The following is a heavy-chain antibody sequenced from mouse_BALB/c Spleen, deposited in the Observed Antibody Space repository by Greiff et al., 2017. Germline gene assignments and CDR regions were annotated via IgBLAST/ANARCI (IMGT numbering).Heavy chain of an antibody. V-gene: IGHV3-8*02. Sequence: EVKLQESGPSLVKPSQTLSLTCSVTGDSITSGYWNWIRKFPGNKLEYMGYISYSGSTYYNPSLKSRISITRDTSKNQYYLQLNSVTTEDTATYYCARLGSYYGNYGYYAMDYWGQGTSVTVSS. CDR1: GDSITSGY. D-gene: IGHD2-1*01. J-gene: IGHJ4*01. CDR2: ISYSGST. CDR3: ARLGSYYGNYGYYAMDY.